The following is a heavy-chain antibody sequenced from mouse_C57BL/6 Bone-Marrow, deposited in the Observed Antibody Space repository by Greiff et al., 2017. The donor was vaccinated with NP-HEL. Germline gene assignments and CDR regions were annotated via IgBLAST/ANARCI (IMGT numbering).Heavy chain of an antibody. CDR3: AREDYDYDVIDY. Sequence: QVQLQQSGAELARPGASVKLSCTASGYTFTSYGISWVKQRTGQGLEWIGEIYPRSGNTYYNEKFKGKATLTADKSSSTAYMELRSLTSEDSAVYFGAREDYDYDVIDYWGQGTTLTVSS. J-gene: IGHJ2*01. D-gene: IGHD2-4*01. V-gene: IGHV1-81*01. CDR2: IYPRSGNT. CDR1: GYTFTSYG.